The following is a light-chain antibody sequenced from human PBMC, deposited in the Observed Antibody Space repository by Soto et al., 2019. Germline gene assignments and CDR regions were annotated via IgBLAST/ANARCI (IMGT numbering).Light chain of an antibody. V-gene: IGLV2-14*01. Sequence: LTQPASVSGSPGQSITISCTGTSSDVGGYNYVSWYQQHPGKAPKLMIYEVSNRPSGVSNRFSGSKSGNTASLTISGLQAEDEADYYCSSYTSRSTLYVFGTGNKVT. CDR3: SSYTSRSTLYV. J-gene: IGLJ1*01. CDR1: SSDVGGYNY. CDR2: EVS.